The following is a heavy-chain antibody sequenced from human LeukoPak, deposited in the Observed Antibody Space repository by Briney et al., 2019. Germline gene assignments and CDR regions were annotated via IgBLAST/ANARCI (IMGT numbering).Heavy chain of an antibody. J-gene: IGHJ3*02. CDR1: GYTFSDNH. D-gene: IGHD7-27*01. V-gene: IGHV1-2*02. Sequence: GASVKVSCKASGYTFSDNHMHWVRQAPAQGLEWMGWISPNSGGTNYAQKFRGRVTMTRDTSISTAYMELSGLTPDDTAVYYCARRTGDGAFDIWGQGTVVTVSS. CDR3: ARRTGDGAFDI. CDR2: ISPNSGGT.